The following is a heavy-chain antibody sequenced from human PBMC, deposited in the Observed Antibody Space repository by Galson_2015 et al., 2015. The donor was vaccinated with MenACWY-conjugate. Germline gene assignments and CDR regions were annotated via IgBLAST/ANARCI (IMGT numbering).Heavy chain of an antibody. CDR1: GFIFSSYA. D-gene: IGHD2-2*01. CDR3: AKTYCRRTNCRDPNWYFDL. V-gene: IGHV3-23*01. J-gene: IGHJ2*01. Sequence: SLRLSCAASGFIFSSYAMSWVRQAPGKGLEWVSAMSGSGGSRNYADSVKGRFTISRDNSKNTLYLQMNSLKAEDTAVYYCAKTYCRRTNCRDPNWYFDLWGRGTLVTVSS. CDR2: MSGSGGSR.